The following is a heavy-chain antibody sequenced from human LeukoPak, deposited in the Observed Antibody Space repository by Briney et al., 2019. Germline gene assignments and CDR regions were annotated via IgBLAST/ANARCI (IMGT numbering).Heavy chain of an antibody. J-gene: IGHJ6*02. D-gene: IGHD3-22*01. CDR1: GFTFSSYG. CDR3: AKDPSGSPPYYYYYGMDV. Sequence: GRSLRLSCAASGFTFSSYGMHWVRQAPGKGLEWVAVISYDGSNKYYADSVKGRFTISRDNSKNTLYLQMNSLRAEDTAVYYCAKDPSGSPPYYYYYGMDVWGQGTTVTVSS. V-gene: IGHV3-30*18. CDR2: ISYDGSNK.